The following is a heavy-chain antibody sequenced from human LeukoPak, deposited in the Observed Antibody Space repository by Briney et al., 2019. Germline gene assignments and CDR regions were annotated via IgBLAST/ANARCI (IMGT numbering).Heavy chain of an antibody. CDR1: GFTFSSYA. J-gene: IGHJ4*02. D-gene: IGHD3-22*01. CDR3: ARTYYYDSSGYYYDY. Sequence: GGSLRLSCAASGFTFSSYAMHWVRQAPGKGLEWVAVISYDGSNKYYADSVKGRFTISRDNSKNTLYLQMNSLRAEDTAVYYCARTYYYDSSGYYYDYWGQGTLDTVSS. V-gene: IGHV3-30*19. CDR2: ISYDGSNK.